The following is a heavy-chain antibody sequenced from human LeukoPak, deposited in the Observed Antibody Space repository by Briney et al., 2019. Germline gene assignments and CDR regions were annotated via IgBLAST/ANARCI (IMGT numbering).Heavy chain of an antibody. Sequence: GGSLRLSCAASGFTFSSYAMTWVRQAPGKGLEWVSAISGSGGGTYYADSVKGRFTISRDNSKNMLYLQMNSLRAEDTAVYYCAKDSLRYCSSTSCYKGLFDYWGQGTLVTVSS. J-gene: IGHJ4*02. CDR2: ISGSGGGT. V-gene: IGHV3-23*01. CDR1: GFTFSSYA. D-gene: IGHD2-2*02. CDR3: AKDSLRYCSSTSCYKGLFDY.